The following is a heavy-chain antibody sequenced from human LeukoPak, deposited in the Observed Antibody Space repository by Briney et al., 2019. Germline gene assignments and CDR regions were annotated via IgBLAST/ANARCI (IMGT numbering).Heavy chain of an antibody. CDR2: IIGSGGST. CDR1: GFTFSSYA. CDR3: AKDEYGYPYSEY. V-gene: IGHV3-23*01. D-gene: IGHD5-18*01. J-gene: IGHJ4*02. Sequence: GGSLRLSCAASGFTFSSYAMSWVRQAPGKGLEWVSAIIGSGGSTYYADSVKGRFTISRDNSKNTLYLQMNSLRAEDTAVYYCAKDEYGYPYSEYWGQGTLVTVSS.